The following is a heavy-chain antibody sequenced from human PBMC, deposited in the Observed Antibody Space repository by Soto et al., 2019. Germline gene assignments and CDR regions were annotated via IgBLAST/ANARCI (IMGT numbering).Heavy chain of an antibody. CDR3: ARVGGYDGGYFDY. Sequence: SETLSLTCAVYGGSFSGYYWSWIRQPPGKGLEWIGEINHSGSTNYNPSLKSRVTISVDTSKNQFSLKLSSVTAADTAVYYCARVGGYDGGYFDYLGQGTLLTVSS. V-gene: IGHV4-34*01. CDR1: GGSFSGYY. D-gene: IGHD5-12*01. CDR2: INHSGST. J-gene: IGHJ4*02.